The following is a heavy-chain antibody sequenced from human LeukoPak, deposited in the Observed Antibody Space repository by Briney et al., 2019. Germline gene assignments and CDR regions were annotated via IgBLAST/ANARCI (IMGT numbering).Heavy chain of an antibody. CDR1: GFTFSTYS. J-gene: IGHJ3*02. CDR2: IISSSSYI. V-gene: IGHV3-21*01. Sequence: GGSLRLSCAASGFTFSTYSMNWVRQAPGKGLEWVSSIISSSSYIYYADSVKGRFTISRDNAKNSLYLQMNSLRAEDTAVYYCARVSYIAVAGTNAFDIWGQGTMATVSS. CDR3: ARVSYIAVAGTNAFDI. D-gene: IGHD6-19*01.